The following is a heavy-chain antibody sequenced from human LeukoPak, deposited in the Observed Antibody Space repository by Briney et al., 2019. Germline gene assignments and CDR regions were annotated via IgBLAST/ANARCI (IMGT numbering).Heavy chain of an antibody. CDR3: AREKKTQPCWGYGGNSPCWYFDL. D-gene: IGHD4-23*01. J-gene: IGHJ2*01. CDR1: GGSFSGYY. V-gene: IGHV4-34*01. Sequence: SETLSLTCAVYGGSFSGYYWSWIRQPPGKGLEWIGEINHSGSTNYNPSLKSRVTISVDTSKNQFSLKLSSVTAADTAVYYCAREKKTQPCWGYGGNSPCWYFDLWGRGTLVTVSS. CDR2: INHSGST.